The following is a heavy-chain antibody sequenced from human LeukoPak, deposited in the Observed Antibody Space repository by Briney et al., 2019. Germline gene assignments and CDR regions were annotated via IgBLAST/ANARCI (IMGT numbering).Heavy chain of an antibody. V-gene: IGHV3-74*01. CDR3: ARGHKPTDGHRIDY. Sequence: PGGSLRPSCAAAGFTFSNYWMHWVRQVPGKGLVWVSRINDDGSYTTYTDSVKGRSTISRDNAKNTLYLQMNSLTAEDTAVYYCARGHKPTDGHRIDYWGQGTLVTVSS. J-gene: IGHJ4*02. D-gene: IGHD5-24*01. CDR1: GFTFSNYW. CDR2: INDDGSYT.